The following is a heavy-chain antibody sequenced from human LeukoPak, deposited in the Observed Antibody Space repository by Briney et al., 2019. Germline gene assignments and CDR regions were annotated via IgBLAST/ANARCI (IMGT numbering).Heavy chain of an antibody. CDR1: GYTFTGYY. J-gene: IGHJ4*02. CDR3: ARGRLSGEAFDY. D-gene: IGHD3-10*01. CDR2: INPNSGGT. V-gene: IGHV1-2*02. Sequence: SVTVSCKASGYTFTGYYIHWVRQAPGQGLEWMGWINPNSGGTNYAQKFQGRVTMTRDTSTSTAYMEMTRLRSDDTAVYYCARGRLSGEAFDYWGQGTLVTVSS.